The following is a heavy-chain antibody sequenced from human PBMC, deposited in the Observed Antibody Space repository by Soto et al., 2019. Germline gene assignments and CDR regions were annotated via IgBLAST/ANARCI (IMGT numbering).Heavy chain of an antibody. CDR1: GWSFSGYY. J-gene: IGHJ5*02. V-gene: IGHV4-34*01. CDR2: INHSGST. Sequence: SETLSLTCAVYGWSFSGYYWSWIRQPPGKGLEWIGEINHSGSTNYSPSLKSRVTISVDTSKNQFSLKLSSVTAADTAVYYCARAWLVAARPRFDPWGQGTLVTVSS. CDR3: ARAWLVAARPRFDP. D-gene: IGHD6-6*01.